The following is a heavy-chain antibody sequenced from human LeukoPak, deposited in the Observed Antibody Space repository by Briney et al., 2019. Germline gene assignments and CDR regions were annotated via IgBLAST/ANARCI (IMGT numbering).Heavy chain of an antibody. D-gene: IGHD2-2*03. CDR2: ISSNGSTI. V-gene: IGHV3-48*03. J-gene: IGHJ6*02. Sequence: PGRSLRLSCAAPGFTFSSYEMNWVRQAPGKGLEWGSYISSNGSTIHYADSLKGRFTISRDNAKNSLYLQMNSQRAEDTAVYYCARDGGYCSSTSCYWAFSNLYYYYGMDVWGQGTTVTVSS. CDR1: GFTFSSYE. CDR3: ARDGGYCSSTSCYWAFSNLYYYYGMDV.